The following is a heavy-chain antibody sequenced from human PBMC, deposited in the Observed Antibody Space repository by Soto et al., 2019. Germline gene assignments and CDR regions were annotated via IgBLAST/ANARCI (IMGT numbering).Heavy chain of an antibody. CDR2: INSDGSST. J-gene: IGHJ6*02. CDR3: ARYYYDSSGYLAPHYYYYYGMDV. Sequence: GGSLRLSCAASGFTFSSYWMHWVRQAPGKGLVWVSRINSDGSSTSYADSVKGRFTISRDNAKNTLYLQMNSLRAEDTAVYYCARYYYDSSGYLAPHYYYYYGMDVWGQGTAVTVSS. V-gene: IGHV3-74*01. CDR1: GFTFSSYW. D-gene: IGHD3-22*01.